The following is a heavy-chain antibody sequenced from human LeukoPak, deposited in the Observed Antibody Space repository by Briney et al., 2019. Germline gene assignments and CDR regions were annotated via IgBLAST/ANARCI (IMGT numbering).Heavy chain of an antibody. V-gene: IGHV3-23*01. CDR2: LGGGGIDT. Sequence: PGGSLRLSCAASGFTFSNYAMSWVRQAPGKGLEWVSTLGGGGIDTYYADSVKGRFTISRDNSKNTLYLQMNSLRAEDTAVYYCAKARGQIYYNYYMDVWGKGTTVTVSS. CDR1: GFTFSNYA. J-gene: IGHJ6*03. CDR3: AKARGQIYYNYYMDV. D-gene: IGHD3-10*01.